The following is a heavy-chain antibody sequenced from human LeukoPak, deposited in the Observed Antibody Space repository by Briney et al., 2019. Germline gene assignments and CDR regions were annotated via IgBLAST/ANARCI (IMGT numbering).Heavy chain of an antibody. J-gene: IGHJ4*02. V-gene: IGHV3-74*01. D-gene: IGHD1/OR15-1a*01. CDR3: ARNIL. Sequence: GGSLRLSCAASGFTFSSYWMNWVRQAPGKGLVWVSRIASDGSSTTYADSVKGRFSISRDNAKNTLYLQMNSLRAEDTAVYYCARNILWGQGTLVTVSS. CDR1: GFTFSSYW. CDR2: IASDGSST.